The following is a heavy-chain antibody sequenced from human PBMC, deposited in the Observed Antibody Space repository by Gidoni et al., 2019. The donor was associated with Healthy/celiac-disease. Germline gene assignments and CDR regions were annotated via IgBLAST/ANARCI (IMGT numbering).Heavy chain of an antibody. CDR2: IYYSGST. CDR1: GGSISSYY. CDR3: ARGKRGPNFDY. Sequence: QVQLQESGPGLVKPSETLSLTCTVSGGSISSYYWSWIRPPPGKGLEWIGYIYYSGSTNYNPSLKSRVTISVDTSKNQFSLKLSSVTAADTAVYYCARGKRGPNFDYWGQGTLVTVSS. J-gene: IGHJ4*02. V-gene: IGHV4-59*01. D-gene: IGHD3-10*01.